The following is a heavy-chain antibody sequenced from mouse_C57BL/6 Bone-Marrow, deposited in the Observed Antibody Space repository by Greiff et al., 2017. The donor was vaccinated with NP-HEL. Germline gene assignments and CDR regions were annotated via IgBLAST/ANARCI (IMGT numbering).Heavy chain of an antibody. V-gene: IGHV3-6*01. J-gene: IGHJ3*01. Sequence: DVQLQESGPGLVKPSQSLSFTCSVTGYSITSGYYWNWIRQFPGNKLEWMGYISYDGSNNYNPSLKNRIPITRYTSKNQFFLKLSSVTTEDTATYYCGRKSRVVDAFDYWGQGTLVTVSA. CDR1: GYSITSGYY. CDR3: GRKSRVVDAFDY. D-gene: IGHD1-1*01. CDR2: ISYDGSN.